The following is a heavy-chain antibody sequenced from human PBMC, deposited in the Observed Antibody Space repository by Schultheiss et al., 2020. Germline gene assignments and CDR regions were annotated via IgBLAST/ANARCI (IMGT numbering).Heavy chain of an antibody. J-gene: IGHJ3*02. D-gene: IGHD4-17*01. CDR2: IYYSGST. CDR3: ARGRYDYGDYDAFDI. V-gene: IGHV4-59*12. CDR1: GGSISSYY. Sequence: GSLRLSCTVSGGSISSYYWSWIRQPPGKGLEWIGYIYYSGSTNYNPSLKSRVTISVDTSKNQFSLKLSSVTAADTAVYYCARGRYDYGDYDAFDIWGQGTMVTVSS.